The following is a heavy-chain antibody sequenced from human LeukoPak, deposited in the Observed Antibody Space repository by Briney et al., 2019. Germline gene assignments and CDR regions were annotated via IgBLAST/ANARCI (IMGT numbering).Heavy chain of an antibody. Sequence: GGSLRLSCAASGFTFSDYYMSWIRQAPGKGLEWVSYISSSGSTIYYADSVKGRFTISRDNAKNSLYLQMNSLRAEDTAVYYCARERNIVATIAAFDIWGQGTMVTVSS. CDR3: ARERNIVATIAAFDI. D-gene: IGHD5-12*01. CDR1: GFTFSDYY. J-gene: IGHJ3*02. CDR2: ISSSGSTI. V-gene: IGHV3-11*04.